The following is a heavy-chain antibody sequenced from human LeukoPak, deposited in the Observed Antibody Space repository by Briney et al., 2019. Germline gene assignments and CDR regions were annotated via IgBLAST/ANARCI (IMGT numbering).Heavy chain of an antibody. J-gene: IGHJ6*03. D-gene: IGHD1-26*01. Sequence: SETLSLTCTVSGGSISGYYWSWIRQPPGMALEWIGNIHDDGSTNDNPTLKSRVTMSVDTSKNQFSLKLTSVTAADTAIYYCARVSEQVVSRYYYYYMDVWGVGTTVTVSS. CDR3: ARVSEQVVSRYYYYYMDV. CDR2: IHDDGST. CDR1: GGSISGYY. V-gene: IGHV4-59*01.